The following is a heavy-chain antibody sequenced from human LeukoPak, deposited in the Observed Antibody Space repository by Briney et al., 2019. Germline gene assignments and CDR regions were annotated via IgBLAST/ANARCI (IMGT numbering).Heavy chain of an antibody. CDR1: GFTFSSYG. J-gene: IGHJ4*02. CDR3: ARGGCSSTSCYASFDY. Sequence: GGSLRLSCAASGFTFSSYGMHWVRQAPGKGLEWVAVIWYDGSNKYYADSVKGRFTISGDNSKNTLYLRMDSLRAEDTAVYYCARGGCSSTSCYASFDYWGQGTLVTVSS. D-gene: IGHD2-2*01. CDR2: IWYDGSNK. V-gene: IGHV3-33*01.